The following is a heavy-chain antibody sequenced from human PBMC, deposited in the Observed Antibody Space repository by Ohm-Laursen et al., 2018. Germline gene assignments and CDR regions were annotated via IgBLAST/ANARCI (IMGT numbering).Heavy chain of an antibody. CDR2: VSGSGDST. D-gene: IGHD6-19*01. V-gene: IGHV3-23*01. CDR3: AKEPYSSGWYAEYFQH. Sequence: SLRLSCAASGFTFSTYAMTWVRQAPGKGLEWVSAVSGSGDSTYFADSVKGRFTISRDNSMNTLYLQMNSLRAEDTAVYYCAKEPYSSGWYAEYFQHWGQGTLVTVSS. J-gene: IGHJ1*01. CDR1: GFTFSTYA.